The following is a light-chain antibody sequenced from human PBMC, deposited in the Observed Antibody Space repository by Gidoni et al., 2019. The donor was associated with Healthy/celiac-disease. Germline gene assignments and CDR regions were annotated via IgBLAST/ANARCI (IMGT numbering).Light chain of an antibody. V-gene: IGLV2-23*02. Sequence: QSALTQPASVSGSPGQSITISCTRTSIDVGRYDLVSWYQQNPGKATKLMIYEVTERPSGVSNRFSGSKSGNTASLTISGLQAEDEADYYCCSYAVSSTYVFGTGTKVTVL. CDR1: SIDVGRYDL. CDR3: CSYAVSSTYV. J-gene: IGLJ1*01. CDR2: EVT.